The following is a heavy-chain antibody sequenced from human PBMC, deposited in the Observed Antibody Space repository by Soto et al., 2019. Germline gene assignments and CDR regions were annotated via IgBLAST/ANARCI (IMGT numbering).Heavy chain of an antibody. CDR3: ARHGGITMIVGGGLLSAFDI. J-gene: IGHJ3*02. Sequence: PSETLSLTCTVSGGSISSYYWSWIRQPPGKGLEWIGYIYYSGSSNYNPSLKSRVTISVDTSKNQFSLKLSSVTAADTAVYYCARHGGITMIVGGGLLSAFDIWGQGTVVTVSS. D-gene: IGHD3-22*01. CDR2: IYYSGSS. CDR1: GGSISSYY. V-gene: IGHV4-59*08.